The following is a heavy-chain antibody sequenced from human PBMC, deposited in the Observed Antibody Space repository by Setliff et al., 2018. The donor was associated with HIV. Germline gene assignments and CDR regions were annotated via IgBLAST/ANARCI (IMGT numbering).Heavy chain of an antibody. V-gene: IGHV1-69*05. Sequence: ASVKVSCKASGDTSSRYAINWVRQAPGQGLEWMGGIIPMFGRVDYAQKFQDRVTLTTDTSTNTAYMEMRTLRPDDTAVYYCVRGVTRDSSGYYRDEYFQYWGQGTLVTVSS. D-gene: IGHD3-22*01. CDR1: GDTSSRYA. J-gene: IGHJ1*01. CDR3: VRGVTRDSSGYYRDEYFQY. CDR2: IIPMFGRV.